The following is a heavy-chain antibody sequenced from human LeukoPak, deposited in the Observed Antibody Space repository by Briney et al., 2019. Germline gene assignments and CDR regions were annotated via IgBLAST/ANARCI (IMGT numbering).Heavy chain of an antibody. CDR3: AREGGSSSWYENWFDP. D-gene: IGHD6-13*01. CDR2: IYSGGST. Sequence: GGSLRLSCAASGFTVSSNYMSWVRQAPGKGLGWVSVIYSGGSTYYADSVKGRFTISRDNSKNTLYLQMNSLRAEDTAVYYCAREGGSSSWYENWFDPWGQGTLVTVSS. V-gene: IGHV3-66*01. CDR1: GFTVSSNY. J-gene: IGHJ5*02.